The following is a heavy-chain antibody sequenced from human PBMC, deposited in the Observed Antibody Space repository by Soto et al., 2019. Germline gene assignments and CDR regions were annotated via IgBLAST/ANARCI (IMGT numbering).Heavy chain of an antibody. CDR1: GYTFTSYG. V-gene: IGHV1-18*01. D-gene: IGHD3-16*02. J-gene: IGHJ4*02. Sequence: ASVKVSCKASGYTFTSYGISWVRQAPGQGLEWMGWISAYNGNTNYAQKLQGRVTMTTDTSTSTAYMELRSLRSDDTAVYYCARGGGILRLGALSLIDYWGQGTLVTVSS. CDR2: ISAYNGNT. CDR3: ARGGGILRLGALSLIDY.